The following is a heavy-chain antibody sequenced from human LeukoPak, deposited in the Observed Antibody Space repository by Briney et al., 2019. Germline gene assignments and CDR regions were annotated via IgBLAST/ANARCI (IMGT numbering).Heavy chain of an antibody. J-gene: IGHJ4*02. Sequence: SETLSLTCAVYGGSFSGYYWSWIRQPPGKGLEWIGEINHSGSTNYNPSLKSRVTISVDTSKNQFSLKLSSVTAADTAVYYCASRGYYYDSSGYYSAYYFDYWGQGTLVTVSS. CDR2: INHSGST. V-gene: IGHV4-34*01. CDR3: ASRGYYYDSSGYYSAYYFDY. CDR1: GGSFSGYY. D-gene: IGHD3-22*01.